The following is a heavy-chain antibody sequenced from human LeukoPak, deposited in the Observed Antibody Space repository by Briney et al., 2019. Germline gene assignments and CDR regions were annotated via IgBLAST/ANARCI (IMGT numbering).Heavy chain of an antibody. J-gene: IGHJ4*02. CDR2: INPNSGDT. V-gene: IGHV1-2*02. CDR1: GFTFSDHY. D-gene: IGHD5-12*01. CDR3: AKNPYEYYFDY. Sequence: ASVKVSCKTSGFTFSDHYMHWVRQAPGQGLEWMGWINPNSGDTNYAQKFQGRVTMTRDTSISTAYMELSRLTSDDTAVYYCAKNPYEYYFDYWGQGTLVTVSS.